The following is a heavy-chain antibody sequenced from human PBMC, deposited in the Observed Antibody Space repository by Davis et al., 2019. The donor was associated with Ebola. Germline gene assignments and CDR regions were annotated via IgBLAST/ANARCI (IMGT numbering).Heavy chain of an antibody. CDR2: IYYSGST. J-gene: IGHJ4*02. Sequence: MPSETLSLTCTVSGGSISSSSYYWGWIRQPPGKGLEWIGSIYYSGSTYYNPSLKSRVTISVDTFKNQFSLKMNSVSAADTAVYYCAGDPDYWGRGTLVTVSS. CDR3: AGDPDY. D-gene: IGHD2-21*01. CDR1: GGSISSSSYY. V-gene: IGHV4-39*01.